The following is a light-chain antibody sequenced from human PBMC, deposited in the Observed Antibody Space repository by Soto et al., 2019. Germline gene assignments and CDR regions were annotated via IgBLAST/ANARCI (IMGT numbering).Light chain of an antibody. V-gene: IGKV1-5*01. J-gene: IGKJ2*01. CDR2: DAS. CDR1: QSISRW. Sequence: IQLTQSPSTLSASLGDTVTMTCRASQSISRWLSWYQQKAGKAPKLLIYDASTLQTGVASRFSGSMSGTEFTLTITGLQPDDSATYYGKQYNSYPYTFGQGTK. CDR3: KQYNSYPYT.